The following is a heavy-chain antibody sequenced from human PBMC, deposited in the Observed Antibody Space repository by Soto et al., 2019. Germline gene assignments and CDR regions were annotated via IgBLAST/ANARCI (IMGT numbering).Heavy chain of an antibody. CDR3: AKDQRYCTSGNCYPRVDY. CDR1: GFTFSTYA. CDR2: ISGSGGNT. Sequence: PGGSLRLSCEGSGFTFSTYAMSWIRQAPGKGPEWVSAISGSGGNTYYADSVKGRFNISRDNSRNTLYLQMGRLRAEDTAIYYCAKDQRYCTSGNCYPRVDYWGPGTLVTVSS. J-gene: IGHJ4*02. V-gene: IGHV3-23*01. D-gene: IGHD2-2*01.